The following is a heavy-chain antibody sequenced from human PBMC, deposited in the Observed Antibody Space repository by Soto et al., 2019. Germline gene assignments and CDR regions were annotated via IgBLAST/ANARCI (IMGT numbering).Heavy chain of an antibody. J-gene: IGHJ4*02. CDR3: ATSLINDYGDYGPPGY. CDR2: INHSGST. V-gene: IGHV4-34*01. CDR1: GGSFSGSY. D-gene: IGHD4-17*01. Sequence: PSETLSLSCAVYGGSFSGSYWSWIRQPPGKGLEWIGEINHSGSTNYNPPLKSRVTISVDTSKNQFSLKLSSVTAADTAVYYCATSLINDYGDYGPPGYWGQGTLVTVSS.